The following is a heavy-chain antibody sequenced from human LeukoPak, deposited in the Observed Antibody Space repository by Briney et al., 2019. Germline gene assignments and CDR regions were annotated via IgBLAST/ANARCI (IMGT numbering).Heavy chain of an antibody. Sequence: GASVKVSCKASGGTFSSYGISWVRQAPGQGLEWMGRIIPILDITNYAQKFQGRVTITADKSTGTAYMELSSLRSEDTPVYYCARGPYSSSWYDSYFDYWGQGTLVTVSS. CDR3: ARGPYSSSWYDSYFDY. CDR2: IIPILDIT. CDR1: GGTFSSYG. V-gene: IGHV1-69*04. D-gene: IGHD6-13*01. J-gene: IGHJ4*02.